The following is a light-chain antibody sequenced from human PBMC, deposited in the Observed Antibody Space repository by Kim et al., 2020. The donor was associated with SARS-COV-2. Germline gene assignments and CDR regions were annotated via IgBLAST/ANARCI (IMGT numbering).Light chain of an antibody. Sequence: LSPGEHTALSFRASQSVGSSYLAWYQQKPGKAPRLLIYGASSRATGIPDRFSGSGSGTDFTLTISSLEPEDFAVYYCQQYGSSPYTFGQGTKLEI. CDR1: QSVGSSY. V-gene: IGKV3-20*01. J-gene: IGKJ2*01. CDR3: QQYGSSPYT. CDR2: GAS.